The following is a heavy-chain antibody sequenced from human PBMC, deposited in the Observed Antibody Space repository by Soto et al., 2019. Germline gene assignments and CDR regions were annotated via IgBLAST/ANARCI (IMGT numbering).Heavy chain of an antibody. V-gene: IGHV4-34*01. J-gene: IGHJ4*02. CDR3: ASDKITGLFDY. CDR2: INHSGST. CDR1: GGSFSVYY. Sequence: QVQLQQWGAGLLKPSETLSLTCAVYGGSFSVYYWTWIRQPPGTGLEWSGEINHSGSTNYNPTLKSRVTISVDTSKNQFSLKLTAVTAADTAVDYGASDKITGLFDYWGQGTLVTVSS. D-gene: IGHD2-8*02.